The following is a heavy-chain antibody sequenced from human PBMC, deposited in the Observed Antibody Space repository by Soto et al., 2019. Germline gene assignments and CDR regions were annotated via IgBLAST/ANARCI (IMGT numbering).Heavy chain of an antibody. CDR2: ISAYNGNT. D-gene: IGHD6-6*01. V-gene: IGHV1-18*04. CDR3: ARDLLAIAARPNWFDP. CDR1: GYTFTSYG. J-gene: IGHJ5*02. Sequence: ASVKVSCKASGYTFTSYGISWVRQAPGQGLEWMGWISAYNGNTNYAQKLQGRVTMTTDTSTSTAYMELRSLRSDDTAVYYCARDLLAIAARPNWFDPWGQGPLVTVSS.